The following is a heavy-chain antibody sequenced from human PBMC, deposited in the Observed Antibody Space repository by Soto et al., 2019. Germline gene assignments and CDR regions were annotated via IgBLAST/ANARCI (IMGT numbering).Heavy chain of an antibody. D-gene: IGHD1-26*01. CDR2: IYYSGST. J-gene: IGHJ4*02. CDR1: GGSISSYY. CDR3: ARGAGDAGY. Sequence: SETLSLTCTVSGGSISSYYWSWIRQPPGKGLEWIGYIYYSGSTSYNPSLKSRVTISVDTSKNQFSLKLSSVTAADTAVYYCARGAGDAGYWGQGTLVTVSS. V-gene: IGHV4-59*01.